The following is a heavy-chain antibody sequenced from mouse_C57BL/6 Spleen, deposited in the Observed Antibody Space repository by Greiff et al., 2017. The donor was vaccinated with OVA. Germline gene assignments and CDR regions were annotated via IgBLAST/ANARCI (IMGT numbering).Heavy chain of an antibody. J-gene: IGHJ3*01. CDR2: ISYSGST. CDR1: GYSITSGYD. V-gene: IGHV3-1*01. CDR3: ARDGYGSSPWFAY. D-gene: IGHD1-1*01. Sequence: EVHLVESGPGMVKPSQSLSLTCTVTGYSITSGYDWHWIRHFPGNKLEWMGYISYSGSTNYNPSLKSRISITHDTSKNHFFLKLNSVTTEDTATYYCARDGYGSSPWFAYWGQGTLVTVSA.